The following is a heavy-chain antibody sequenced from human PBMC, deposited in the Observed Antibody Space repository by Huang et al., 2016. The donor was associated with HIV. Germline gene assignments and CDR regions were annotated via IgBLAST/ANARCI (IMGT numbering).Heavy chain of an antibody. V-gene: IGHV5-51*03. CDR2: IYPSDSDT. Sequence: QLVQSGAEVKKPGESLKISCKGSGETFTNSWSGWVRQMPGKGLEWMGLIYPSDSDTKYSPSFQGQVTLSADKSISTAFRQWSSLKASDTAMYYCARRQWLRQTCGAFNIWGQGTMVIISS. D-gene: IGHD6-19*01. CDR1: GETFTNSW. CDR3: ARRQWLRQTCGAFNI. J-gene: IGHJ3*02.